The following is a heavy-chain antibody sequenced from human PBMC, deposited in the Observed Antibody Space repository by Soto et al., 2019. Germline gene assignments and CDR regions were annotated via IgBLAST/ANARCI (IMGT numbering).Heavy chain of an antibody. Sequence: PGGSLRLSCAASGFTFSSYAMSWVRQAPGKGLEWVSAISGSGGSTYYADSVKGRFTISRDNSKNTLYLQMNSLRAEDTAVYYCATRGIMITFGGVLVTHYYFDYWGQATLVTVSS. D-gene: IGHD3-16*02. J-gene: IGHJ4*02. CDR3: ATRGIMITFGGVLVTHYYFDY. CDR2: ISGSGGST. CDR1: GFTFSSYA. V-gene: IGHV3-23*01.